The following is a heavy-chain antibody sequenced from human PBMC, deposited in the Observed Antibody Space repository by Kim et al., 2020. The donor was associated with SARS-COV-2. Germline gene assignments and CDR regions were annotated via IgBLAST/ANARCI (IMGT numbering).Heavy chain of an antibody. V-gene: IGHV3-23*01. D-gene: IGHD3-3*01. CDR3: AKSYDRYFDY. Sequence: TYQHTSVRAQFAITRDNTKTTLSLQMNSLRAEDTAIYYCAKSYDRYFDYWGQGTLLTVSS. J-gene: IGHJ4*02. CDR2: T.